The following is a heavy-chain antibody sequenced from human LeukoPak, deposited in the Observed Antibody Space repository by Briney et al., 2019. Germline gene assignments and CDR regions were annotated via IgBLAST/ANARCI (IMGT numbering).Heavy chain of an antibody. CDR3: VRAGSSSWYFYWFDP. J-gene: IGHJ5*02. Sequence: PGGSLRLSCAASGFTFSSYAVHCVRQAPGKGLEWVAVISYDGSNKYYADSVKGRFTISRDNSKNTLYLQMNSLRAEDTAVYYCVRAGSSSWYFYWFDPWGQGTLVTVSS. CDR1: GFTFSSYA. CDR2: ISYDGSNK. V-gene: IGHV3-30-3*01. D-gene: IGHD6-13*01.